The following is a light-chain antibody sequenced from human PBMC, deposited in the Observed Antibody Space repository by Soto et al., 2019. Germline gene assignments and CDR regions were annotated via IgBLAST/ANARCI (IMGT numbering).Light chain of an antibody. J-gene: IGKJ2*01. CDR1: QSISNY. V-gene: IGKV1-39*01. CDR2: AAS. CDR3: QQSYSTLYT. Sequence: DIQMTQSPSSLSASVGDRVTITCRASQSISNYLNWYQQKPGKAPKLLISAASSLQSGVPSRFSGSGSGTEFTLTISSLQPEDFATYYCQQSYSTLYTFGQGTKLEIK.